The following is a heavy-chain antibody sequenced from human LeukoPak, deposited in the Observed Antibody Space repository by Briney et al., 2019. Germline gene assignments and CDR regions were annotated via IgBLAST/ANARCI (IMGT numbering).Heavy chain of an antibody. CDR2: INPSGGST. V-gene: IGHV1-46*01. CDR3: ARVGGYFDWLLRAYFDY. J-gene: IGHJ4*02. Sequence: ASVKVSCKASGYTFTSYYMHWVRQAPGQGLEWMGIINPSGGSTSYAQKFQERVTITRDMSTSTAYMELSSLRSEDTAVYYCARVGGYFDWLLRAYFDYWGQGTLVTVSS. CDR1: GYTFTSYY. D-gene: IGHD3-9*01.